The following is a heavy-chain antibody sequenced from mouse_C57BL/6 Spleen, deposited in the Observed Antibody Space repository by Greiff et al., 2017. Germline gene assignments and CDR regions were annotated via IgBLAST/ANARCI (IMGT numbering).Heavy chain of an antibody. CDR3: AREGGKGGYFDV. CDR1: GYSFTDYN. Sequence: EVQLQQSGPELVKPGASVKISCKASGYSFTDYNMNWVKQSNGKSLEWIGVINPNYGTTSYNQKFKGKATLTVDQSSITAYMQLNSLTSEDSAGYYWAREGGKGGYFDVWGTGTTVTVSS. V-gene: IGHV1-39*01. D-gene: IGHD2-1*01. J-gene: IGHJ1*03. CDR2: INPNYGTT.